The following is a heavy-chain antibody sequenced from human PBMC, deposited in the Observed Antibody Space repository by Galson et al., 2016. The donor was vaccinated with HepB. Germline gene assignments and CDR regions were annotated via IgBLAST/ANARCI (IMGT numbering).Heavy chain of an antibody. D-gene: IGHD4-17*01. CDR3: ARGFYYGDYAPHY. J-gene: IGHJ4*02. V-gene: IGHV3-11*01. CDR2: IDSSGTTI. Sequence: SLRLSCAASGFTFSDYYMNWIRQAPGKGLECISYIDSSGTTIYYSDSVKGRFTVSRDNAKNSLYLQMNSLRVEDTAVYYCARGFYYGDYAPHYWGQGTLATVSS. CDR1: GFTFSDYY.